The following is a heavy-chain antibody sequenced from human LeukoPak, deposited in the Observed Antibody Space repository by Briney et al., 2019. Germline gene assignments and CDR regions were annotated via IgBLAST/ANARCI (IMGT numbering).Heavy chain of an antibody. D-gene: IGHD3-10*01. CDR2: IRYDGTNK. Sequence: PGGSLRLSCAASGFTFSKYGMHWVRQAPGKGLEWVAFIRYDGTNKYYADSVKGRFTISRDNSKNTLYLQMNSLRADDTAVYYCAKVSAAPISITMVRGRWYFDYWGQGTLVTVSS. CDR3: AKVSAAPISITMVRGRWYFDY. J-gene: IGHJ4*02. V-gene: IGHV3-30*02. CDR1: GFTFSKYG.